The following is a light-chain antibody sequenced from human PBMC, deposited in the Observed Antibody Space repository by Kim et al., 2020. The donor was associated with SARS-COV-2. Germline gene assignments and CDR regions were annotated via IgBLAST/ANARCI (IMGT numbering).Light chain of an antibody. V-gene: IGLV3-9*01. CDR2: RNS. Sequence: VSVALGQTARITCGGNNIGSKDVYWYQHKPGQAPVLVIFRNSNRPSGIPERFSGSNSGNTATLTISRGQAGDEADYYCQVWDSSVVFGGGTQLTVL. CDR3: QVWDSSVV. CDR1: NIGSKD. J-gene: IGLJ2*01.